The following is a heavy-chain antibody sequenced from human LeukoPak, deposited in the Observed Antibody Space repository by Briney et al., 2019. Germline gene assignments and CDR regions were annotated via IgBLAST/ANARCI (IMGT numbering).Heavy chain of an antibody. J-gene: IGHJ5*02. CDR1: GGSISSYY. V-gene: IGHV4-59*01. CDR2: IYYSGST. CDR3: ARVDYYDSSGYYGNWFDP. Sequence: SETLSLTCTVSGGSISSYYWGWIRQPPGRGLEWIGYIYYSGSTNYNPSLKSRVTISVDTSKNQFSLKLSSVTAADTAVYYCARVDYYDSSGYYGNWFDPWGQGTLVTVSS. D-gene: IGHD3-22*01.